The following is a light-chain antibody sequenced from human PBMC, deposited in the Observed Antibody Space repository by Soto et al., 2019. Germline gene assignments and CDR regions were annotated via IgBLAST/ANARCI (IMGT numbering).Light chain of an antibody. CDR3: QQRSNWPPGIT. CDR2: DAS. Sequence: EIVLTQSPATLSLSPGERATLSCRASQSVSSYLAWYQQKPGQAPRLLIYDASSRATGIPARFSGSGSGSAFSLTISSLAPEDFAVYYCQQRSNWPPGITFGQGILLEIK. V-gene: IGKV3-11*01. J-gene: IGKJ5*01. CDR1: QSVSSY.